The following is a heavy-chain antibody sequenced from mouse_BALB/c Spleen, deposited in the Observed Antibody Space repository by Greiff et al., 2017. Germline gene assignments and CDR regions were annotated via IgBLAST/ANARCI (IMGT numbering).Heavy chain of an antibody. CDR2: IWGDGST. Sequence: VQLQQSGPGLVAPSQSLSITCTVSGFSLTGYGVNWVRQPPGKGLEWLGMIWGDGSTDYNSALKSRLSISKDNSKSQVFLKMNSLQTDDTARYYCARGNYGSSLPFAYWGQGTLVTVSA. V-gene: IGHV2-6-7*01. CDR1: GFSLTGYG. D-gene: IGHD1-1*01. CDR3: ARGNYGSSLPFAY. J-gene: IGHJ3*01.